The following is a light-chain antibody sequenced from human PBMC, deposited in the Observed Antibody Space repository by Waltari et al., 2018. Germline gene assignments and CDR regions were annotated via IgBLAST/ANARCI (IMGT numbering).Light chain of an antibody. J-gene: IGKJ1*01. V-gene: IGKV3-20*01. Sequence: EIVLTQSPGTLPLSQGERATLSCRASQSIGRYLVWYQQKPGQAPRLLIYAASSRATGIPDRFSGSGSGTDFSLTISRLEPEDFAVYYCQNHERLPATFGQGTKVEIK. CDR2: AAS. CDR1: QSIGRY. CDR3: QNHERLPAT.